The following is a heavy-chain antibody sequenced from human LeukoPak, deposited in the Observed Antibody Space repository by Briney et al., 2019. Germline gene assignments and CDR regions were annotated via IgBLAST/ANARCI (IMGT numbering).Heavy chain of an antibody. J-gene: IGHJ4*02. CDR1: GGSIRSGGYY. Sequence: SETLSLTCTVSGGSIRSGGYYWSWIRQHPGKGLEWIGYIYYSGSSYYNPSLKSRVTISVDTSRNQFSLRLSSVTAADTAVYYCAGVECTSGVCYTGFDSWGQGTLVTVSS. CDR3: AGVECTSGVCYTGFDS. D-gene: IGHD2-8*01. V-gene: IGHV4-31*03. CDR2: IYYSGSS.